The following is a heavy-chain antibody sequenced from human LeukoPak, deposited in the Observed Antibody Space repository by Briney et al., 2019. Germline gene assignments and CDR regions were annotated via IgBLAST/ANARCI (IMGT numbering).Heavy chain of an antibody. CDR3: ARVEGGYYDSSGYSHHSED. V-gene: IGHV1-69*04. CDR1: GGTFSSYA. J-gene: IGHJ4*02. CDR2: IILILGIA. D-gene: IGHD3-22*01. Sequence: SVKVSCKASGGTFSSYAISWVRQAPGQGLEWMGRIILILGIANYAQKFQGRVTITADKSTSTAYMELSSLRSEDTAVYYCARVEGGYYDSSGYSHHSEDWGQGTLVTVSS.